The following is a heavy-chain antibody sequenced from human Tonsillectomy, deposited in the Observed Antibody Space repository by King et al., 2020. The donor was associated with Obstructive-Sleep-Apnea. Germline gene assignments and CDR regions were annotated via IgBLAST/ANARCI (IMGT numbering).Heavy chain of an antibody. D-gene: IGHD2-21*02. J-gene: IGHJ4*02. Sequence: VQLVESGGGVVQPGRSLRLSCAASGFTFSSYGMHWVRQAPGKGLEWVAFISYDGSDKDYADSVKGRFTISRDNSKNTLYLQMNSLRAEDTAMYYCARDGELVVTAILYFDYWGPGTLVTVSS. CDR3: ARDGELVVTAILYFDY. V-gene: IGHV3-30*03. CDR2: ISYDGSDK. CDR1: GFTFSSYG.